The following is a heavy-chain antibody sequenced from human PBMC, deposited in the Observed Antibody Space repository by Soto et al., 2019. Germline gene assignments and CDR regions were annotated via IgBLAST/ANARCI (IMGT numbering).Heavy chain of an antibody. D-gene: IGHD1-26*01. CDR1: GFTFSGYA. V-gene: IGHV3-30-3*01. J-gene: IGHJ4*02. CDR2: ISYDGSNK. Sequence: QVQLVESGGGVVQPGRSLRLSCAASGFTFSGYAMHWVRQAPGKGLEWVAVISYDGSNKYYADSVKGRFTISRDNSKNTLYLQMNSLRAEDTAVYYCAREGRSGGYFDYWGQGTLVTVSS. CDR3: AREGRSGGYFDY.